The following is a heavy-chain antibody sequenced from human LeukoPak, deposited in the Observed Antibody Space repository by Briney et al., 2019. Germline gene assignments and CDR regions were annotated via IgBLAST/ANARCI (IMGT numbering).Heavy chain of an antibody. J-gene: IGHJ3*02. CDR3: ARHGIAALTDAFDI. D-gene: IGHD6-13*01. CDR2: MWFDGTKT. CDR1: GFTFRSFG. Sequence: GRSLRLSCEASGFTFRSFGFHWVRQAPGKGLEWVALMWFDGTKTYYADSVKGRFSVSRDNSKNTVYLQMNSVRVEDTAVYYCARHGIAALTDAFDIWGQGTTVSVSS. V-gene: IGHV3-33*01.